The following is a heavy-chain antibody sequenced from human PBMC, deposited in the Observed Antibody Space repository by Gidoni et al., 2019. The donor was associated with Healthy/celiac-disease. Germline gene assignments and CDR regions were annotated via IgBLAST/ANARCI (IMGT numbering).Heavy chain of an antibody. Sequence: EVQLLESGGGLVQPGGSLRLSCAASVFTFSSYAMTWVRQAPGKGREWVSAISGSGGSTYYADSVKGRFTISRDNSKNTLYLQMNSLRAEDTAVYYCAKDRSIAAAGTLFWGQGTLVTVSS. CDR1: VFTFSSYA. CDR3: AKDRSIAAAGTLF. V-gene: IGHV3-23*01. D-gene: IGHD6-13*01. J-gene: IGHJ4*02. CDR2: ISGSGGST.